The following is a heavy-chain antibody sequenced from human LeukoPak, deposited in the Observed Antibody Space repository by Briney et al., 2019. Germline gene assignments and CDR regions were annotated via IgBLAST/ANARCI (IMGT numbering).Heavy chain of an antibody. CDR3: AREDIVVVPAATQDFDY. J-gene: IGHJ4*02. V-gene: IGHV3-21*01. CDR2: ISSSSSYI. CDR1: GFTFSSYS. Sequence: GGSLRLSCAASGFTFSSYSMNWVRQAPGKGLEWVSSISSSSSYIYYADSVKGRFTISRDNAKNSLYLQMNSLRAEDTAVYYCAREDIVVVPAATQDFDYWGQGTLVTVSS. D-gene: IGHD2-2*01.